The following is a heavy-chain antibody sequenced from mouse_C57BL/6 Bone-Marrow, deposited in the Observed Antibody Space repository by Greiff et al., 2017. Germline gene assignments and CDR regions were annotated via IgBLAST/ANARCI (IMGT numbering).Heavy chain of an antibody. CDR1: GFTFSDYY. V-gene: IGHV5-16*01. CDR2: INYDGSST. J-gene: IGHJ3*01. CDR3: AREDYGSNFAY. Sequence: EVQWVESEGGLVQPGSSMKLSCTASGFTFSDYYMAWVRQVPEKGLEWVANINYDGSSTYYLDSLKSRFIISRDNAKNILYLQMSSLKSEDTATYYCAREDYGSNFAYWGQGTLVTVSA. D-gene: IGHD1-1*01.